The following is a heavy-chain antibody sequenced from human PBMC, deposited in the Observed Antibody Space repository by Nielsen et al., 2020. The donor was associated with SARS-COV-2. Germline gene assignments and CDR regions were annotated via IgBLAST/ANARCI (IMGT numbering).Heavy chain of an antibody. J-gene: IGHJ6*02. V-gene: IGHV5-51*01. CDR2: VFPGDSDT. D-gene: IGHD6-6*01. CDR1: GYNFNIYW. CDR3: ARISSSPVGMDV. Sequence: KVSCKGSGYNFNIYWIAWVRQMPGKGLEWMGIVFPGDSDTRNSPSFQGQVTISADKSISTAYLQWSSLKASDTAMYYCARISSSPVGMDVWGQGTTVTVSS.